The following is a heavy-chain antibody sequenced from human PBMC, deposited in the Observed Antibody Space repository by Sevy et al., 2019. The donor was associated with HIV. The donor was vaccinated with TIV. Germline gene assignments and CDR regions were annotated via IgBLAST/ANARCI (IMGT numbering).Heavy chain of an antibody. D-gene: IGHD4-17*01. CDR1: GFTFSSYS. V-gene: IGHV3-48*01. CDR2: ISSSSSTI. CDR3: ARDYLTTLFYYYYGMDV. Sequence: GGSLRLSCAASGFTFSSYSMNWVRQAPGKGLEWVSYISSSSSTIYYADSVKGRFTISKDNAKNSLYLQMNSLRAEDTAVYYCARDYLTTLFYYYYGMDVWGQGTTVTVSS. J-gene: IGHJ6*02.